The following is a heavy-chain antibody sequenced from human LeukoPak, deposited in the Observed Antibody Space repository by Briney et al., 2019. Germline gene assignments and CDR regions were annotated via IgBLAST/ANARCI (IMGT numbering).Heavy chain of an antibody. CDR3: ARADKQWLTRIGIDY. CDR2: ISSSSSYI. Sequence: GGSLRLSCAASGFSFITYSMNWVRQAPGKGLEWVSSISSSSSYIYYADSVKGRFTISRDNAKNSLYLQMNSLRAEDTAVYYCARADKQWLTRIGIDYWGQGTLVTVSS. CDR1: GFSFITYS. J-gene: IGHJ4*02. V-gene: IGHV3-21*01. D-gene: IGHD6-19*01.